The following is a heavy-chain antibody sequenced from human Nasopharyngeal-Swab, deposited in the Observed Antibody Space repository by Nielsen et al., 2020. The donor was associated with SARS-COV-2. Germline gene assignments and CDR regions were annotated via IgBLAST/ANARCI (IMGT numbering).Heavy chain of an antibody. V-gene: IGHV3-23*01. CDR3: AKYFGSGAYQAFCDY. CDR2: IGSVGNT. Sequence: GESLKISCVGSGFTFSAYTINWVRQAPGMGLDWVSVIGSVGNTIYADSVKGRFTISRDNSENTVYLQMNSLRAEDTAIYYCAKYFGSGAYQAFCDYWGHGTLVTVSS. J-gene: IGHJ4*01. D-gene: IGHD1-26*01. CDR1: GFTFSAYT.